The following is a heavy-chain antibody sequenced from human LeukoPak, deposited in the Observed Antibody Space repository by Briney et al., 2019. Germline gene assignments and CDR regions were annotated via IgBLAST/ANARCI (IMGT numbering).Heavy chain of an antibody. CDR3: ARESRQWLVLGGVDY. J-gene: IGHJ4*02. D-gene: IGHD6-19*01. CDR2: ISWNSGSI. CDR1: GFTFDDYA. V-gene: IGHV3-9*01. Sequence: GRSLRLSCAASGFTFDDYAMHWVRQASGKGLEWVSGISWNSGSIGYADSVKGRFTISRDNAKNSLYLQMNSLRAEDTAVYYCARESRQWLVLGGVDYWGQGTLVTVSS.